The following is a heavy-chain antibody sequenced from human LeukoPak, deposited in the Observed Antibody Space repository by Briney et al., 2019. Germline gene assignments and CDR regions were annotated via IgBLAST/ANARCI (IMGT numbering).Heavy chain of an antibody. J-gene: IGHJ3*02. V-gene: IGHV3-21*06. CDR3: SCAPHPDGRSLTTYAFDI. CDR2: ISSSSTYI. D-gene: IGHD1-26*01. CDR1: GFTFSSHS. Sequence: NPGGSLRLSCAASGFTFSSHSMTWVRQAPGKGLEWVSSISSSSTYIYYADSVKGRFTISSDNAKSSVSLQMNSLRAEDTAMYYCSCAPHPDGRSLTTYAFDIWGQGTMVTVSS.